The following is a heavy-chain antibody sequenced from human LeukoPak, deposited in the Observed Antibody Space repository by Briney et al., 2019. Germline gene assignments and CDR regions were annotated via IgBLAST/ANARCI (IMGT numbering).Heavy chain of an antibody. CDR1: GYIYTRYG. CDR3: ARESVPTTDY. V-gene: IGHV1-18*01. D-gene: IGHD4-17*01. J-gene: IGHJ4*02. CDR2: ISAYNSNT. Sequence: ASVKVSCKSCGYIYTRYGLRGVRPARAQGLDWMGWISAYNSNTNYAQKLQGRDTMTTNTSTSTAYMELRSLRSDDTAVYYCARESVPTTDYWGQGTLVTVPS.